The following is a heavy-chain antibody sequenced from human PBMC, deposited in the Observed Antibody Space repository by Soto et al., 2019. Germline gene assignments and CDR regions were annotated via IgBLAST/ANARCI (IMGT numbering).Heavy chain of an antibody. D-gene: IGHD5-18*01. Sequence: GGSLRLSCAASGFTFDDYGMSWVRQAPGKGLEWVAGISYDGLSEHYADSVKGRFTISRDNSKNTLYLQMNSLRAEDTAVYYCARGGIQSNDYWGQGTLVTVSS. CDR3: ARGGIQSNDY. V-gene: IGHV3-30*03. CDR2: ISYDGLSE. J-gene: IGHJ4*02. CDR1: GFTFDDYG.